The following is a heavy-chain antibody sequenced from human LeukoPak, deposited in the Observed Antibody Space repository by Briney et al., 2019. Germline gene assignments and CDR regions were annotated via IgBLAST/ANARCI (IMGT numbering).Heavy chain of an antibody. J-gene: IGHJ4*02. CDR2: IYIAVNT. D-gene: IGHD3-16*01. CDR3: ARRAGAYTHPYDY. CDR1: GFTFSISA. Sequence: PGGSLTLSCAASGFTFSISAMSWVRQAPGKGLEGVSFIYIAVNTHYSDSVKGRFTISIDNSKNTLYLQMNSLRAEDTAVYYCARRAGAYTHPYDYWGPGTLVTVSS. V-gene: IGHV3-53*01.